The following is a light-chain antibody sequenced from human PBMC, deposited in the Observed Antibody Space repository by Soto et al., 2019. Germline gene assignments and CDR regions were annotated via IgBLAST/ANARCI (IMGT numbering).Light chain of an antibody. V-gene: IGLV2-14*01. J-gene: IGLJ1*01. CDR2: QVS. CDR3: LSYPTSRPFV. Sequence: QSALTQPASVSGSPGQSITISCTGTGSDIGAYNSVSWYQQHPGKAPKLIVFQVSFRPSAVSDRFSCSKSDNTASLTISWLQTEDESDYYCLSYPTSRPFVFGTGTKLTVL. CDR1: GSDIGAYNS.